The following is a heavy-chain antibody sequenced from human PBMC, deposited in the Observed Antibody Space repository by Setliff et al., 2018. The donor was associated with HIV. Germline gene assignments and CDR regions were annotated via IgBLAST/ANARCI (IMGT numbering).Heavy chain of an antibody. V-gene: IGHV3-74*01. CDR2: INEDGSST. J-gene: IGHJ6*02. D-gene: IGHD3-10*01. CDR1: GFTFSNYW. CDR3: ARGVRGVVNGMDV. Sequence: GGSLRLSCVVSGFTFSNYWMNWVRQAPGKGLVWVSRINEDGSSTSYADSVKGRFTISRDNAKNTLYLQMNSLRAEDTAVYYCARGVRGVVNGMDVWGQGTTVTVSS.